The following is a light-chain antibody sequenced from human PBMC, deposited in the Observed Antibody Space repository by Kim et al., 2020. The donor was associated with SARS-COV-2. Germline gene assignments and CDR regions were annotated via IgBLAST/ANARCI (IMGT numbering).Light chain of an antibody. CDR2: AAS. CDR3: QQSYSTFTWT. J-gene: IGKJ1*01. Sequence: DIQMTQSPSSLSASVGDRVTITCRASQSISSYLNWYQQKPGKAPKLLIYAASSLQSGVPSRFSGSGSGTDFTLTISSLQPEDFATCYCQQSYSTFTWTFGQGTKVDIK. CDR1: QSISSY. V-gene: IGKV1-39*01.